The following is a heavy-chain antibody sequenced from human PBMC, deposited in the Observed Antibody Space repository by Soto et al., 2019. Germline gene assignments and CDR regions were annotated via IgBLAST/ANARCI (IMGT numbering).Heavy chain of an antibody. V-gene: IGHV4-31*02. CDR1: GGSITSGDYY. D-gene: IGHD2-2*01. J-gene: IGHJ4*02. Sequence: SETLSLTCSVSGGSITSGDYYWTWIRQHPGKGLEWIAYIHYDGRTYYNPSLQSRTATSVDTSKNQFSLELNSVTDADTAVYYCARRHSSSGGGFDYWGQGTRVTVSS. CDR2: IHYDGRT. CDR3: ARRHSSSGGGFDY.